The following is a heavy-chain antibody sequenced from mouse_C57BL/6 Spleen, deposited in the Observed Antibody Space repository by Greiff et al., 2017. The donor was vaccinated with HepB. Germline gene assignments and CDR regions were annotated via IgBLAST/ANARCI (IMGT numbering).Heavy chain of an antibody. Sequence: VQLQQPGAELVRPGSSVKLSCKASGYTFTSYWMDWVKQRPGQGLEWIGNIYPSDSETHYNQKFKDKATLTVDKSSSTAYMQLSSLTSEDSAVYYCARGVYYSGYWGQGTTLTVSS. D-gene: IGHD1-1*01. CDR2: IYPSDSET. CDR3: ARGVYYSGY. V-gene: IGHV1-61*01. J-gene: IGHJ2*01. CDR1: GYTFTSYW.